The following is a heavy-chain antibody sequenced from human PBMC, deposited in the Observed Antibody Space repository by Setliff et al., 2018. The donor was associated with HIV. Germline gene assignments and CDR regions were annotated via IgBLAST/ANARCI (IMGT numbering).Heavy chain of an antibody. D-gene: IGHD5-12*01. V-gene: IGHV4-59*01. CDR3: AGSGDMATFYWYFDL. CDR2: IYYSGAT. CDR1: GGSISSYY. J-gene: IGHJ2*01. Sequence: SETLSLTCSVSGGSISSYYWSWIRQPPGKGLEWIGYIYYSGATNYNPSLKSRVTISVDTSKNQFSLRLSSVTAADTAVYYCAGSGDMATFYWYFDLWGRSTLVTVSS.